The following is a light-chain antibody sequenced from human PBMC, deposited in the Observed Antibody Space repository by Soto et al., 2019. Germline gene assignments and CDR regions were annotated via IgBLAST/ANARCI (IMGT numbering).Light chain of an antibody. CDR2: GTS. V-gene: IGKV3-20*01. CDR3: QQYGSSPPLT. CDR1: QSVSNNY. Sequence: EIVLTQSPGTLSLSPGERATLSCRASQSVSNNYLAWYQQKPGQAPRLLIYGTSSRATGIPARFSGSGSGTDFTLTISRLEPEDFAVYYCQQYGSSPPLTFGGGTKVEIK. J-gene: IGKJ4*01.